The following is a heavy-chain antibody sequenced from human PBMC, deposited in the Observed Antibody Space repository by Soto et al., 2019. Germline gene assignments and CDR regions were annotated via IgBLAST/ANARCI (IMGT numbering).Heavy chain of an antibody. CDR3: ARGDSVYDVGVY. Sequence: QVQLVQSGAEVTKPGASVKVSCKASGYTFTSYGISWVRQAPGQGLEWMGWISAYNGNTNYAQKLQGRVNMTTATSTRTAYMELRSLRIDETALYYCARGDSVYDVGVYWSPGTLVTVSS. V-gene: IGHV1-18*04. CDR2: ISAYNGNT. CDR1: GYTFTSYG. D-gene: IGHD5-12*01. J-gene: IGHJ4*02.